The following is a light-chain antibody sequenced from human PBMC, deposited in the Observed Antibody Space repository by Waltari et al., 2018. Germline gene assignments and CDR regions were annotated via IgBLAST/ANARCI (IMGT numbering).Light chain of an antibody. Sequence: QTVVTQEPSLTVAPGGTVTLTCASSTEPVTSGHYPNWFQLKPGQAPTALIYSTTNRHSWTPARFSGSLLGGKAALTLSYVQPEDEAEYYCLLYYGTTQRVFGTGTNVSVL. CDR1: TEPVTSGHY. CDR3: LLYYGTTQRV. CDR2: STT. V-gene: IGLV7-43*01. J-gene: IGLJ1*01.